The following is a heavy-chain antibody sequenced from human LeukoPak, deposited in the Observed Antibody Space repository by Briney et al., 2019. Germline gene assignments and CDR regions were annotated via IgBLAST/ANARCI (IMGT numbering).Heavy chain of an antibody. V-gene: IGHV4-59*01. Sequence: SETLSLTSTVSGGSISSYSWSWIRQPPGKGLEWIGYIYYIGRTNYNPSLKSRVTISVDTSKNQFSLKLRSVTAADTAVYYCARASPGDFWSGYSAGYFDYWGQGTLVTVSS. CDR3: ARASPGDFWSGYSAGYFDY. J-gene: IGHJ4*02. D-gene: IGHD3-3*01. CDR2: IYYIGRT. CDR1: GGSISSYS.